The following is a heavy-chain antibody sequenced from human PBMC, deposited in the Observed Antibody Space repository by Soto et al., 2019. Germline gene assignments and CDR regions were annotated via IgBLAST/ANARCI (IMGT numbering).Heavy chain of an antibody. CDR3: ARHVSSAMDV. J-gene: IGHJ6*02. CDR2: IYNSGST. CDR1: GFSINSYY. V-gene: IGHV4-59*08. Sequence: SETLSLTCTFSGFSINSYYWSWIRQPPGKGLEWIGYIYNSGSTNYNPSLRSRVTISTDMSKNQFSLKLTSVTAADTAVYYCARHVSSAMDVWGQGTTVTVSS.